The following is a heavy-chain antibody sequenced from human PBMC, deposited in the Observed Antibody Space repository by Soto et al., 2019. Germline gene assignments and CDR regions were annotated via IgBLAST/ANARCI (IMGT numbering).Heavy chain of an antibody. D-gene: IGHD3-22*01. V-gene: IGHV3-30*18. Sequence: GGSLRLSCAASGFTFSSYGMHWVRQAPGKGLEWVAVISYDGSNKYYADSVKGRFTISRGNSKNTLYLQMNGLRAEDTAVYYCAKDLYYDSSGYYYPWAFDIWGQGTVVTVSS. J-gene: IGHJ3*02. CDR1: GFTFSSYG. CDR2: ISYDGSNK. CDR3: AKDLYYDSSGYYYPWAFDI.